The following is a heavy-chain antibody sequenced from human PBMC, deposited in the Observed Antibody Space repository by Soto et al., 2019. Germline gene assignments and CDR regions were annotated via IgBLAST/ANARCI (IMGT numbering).Heavy chain of an antibody. V-gene: IGHV3-9*01. CDR2: ISWNSGSI. D-gene: IGHD3-10*01. Sequence: GGSLRLSCAASGFTFDDYAMHWVRQAPGKGLEWVSGISWNSGSIGYADSVKGRFTISRDNAKNSLYLQMNSLRAEDTALYYCAKYGRGAREAFDIWGQGTMVTVSS. CDR3: AKYGRGAREAFDI. J-gene: IGHJ3*02. CDR1: GFTFDDYA.